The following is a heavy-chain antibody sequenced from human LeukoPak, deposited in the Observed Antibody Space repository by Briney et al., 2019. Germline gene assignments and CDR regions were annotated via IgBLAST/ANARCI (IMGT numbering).Heavy chain of an antibody. J-gene: IGHJ4*02. Sequence: PGGSLRLSCAASGFTFSSYAMSWVRQAPGKGLEWVSAISGSGGSIYYADSVKGRFTISRDNSKNTLYLQMNSLRAEDTAVYYCAKDLWFGELSNFDYWGQGTLVTVSS. CDR3: AKDLWFGELSNFDY. V-gene: IGHV3-23*01. D-gene: IGHD3-10*01. CDR1: GFTFSSYA. CDR2: ISGSGGSI.